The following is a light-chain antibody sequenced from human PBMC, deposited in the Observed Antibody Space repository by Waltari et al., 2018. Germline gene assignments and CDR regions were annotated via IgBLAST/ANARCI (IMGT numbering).Light chain of an antibody. V-gene: IGLV2-14*01. J-gene: IGLJ3*02. CDR3: NSYTGSSSWV. CDR2: DVS. CDR1: SSDVGFYNI. Sequence: QSALTQPASVSGSPGQSITISCTGTSSDVGFYNIFSWYQQHPGKAPKLILYDVSARPSGVSDRFAGSKSGNTAARTISGLQAEDEADYYCNSYTGSSSWVFGGGTKLAVL.